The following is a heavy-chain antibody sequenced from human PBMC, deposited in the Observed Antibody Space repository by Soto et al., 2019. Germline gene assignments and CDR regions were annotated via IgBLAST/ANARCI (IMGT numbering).Heavy chain of an antibody. J-gene: IGHJ4*02. CDR2: ISPHNFNT. CDR1: GYTFTHFY. Sequence: QVHLEQSGAEVKKPGDSVKVSCKASGYTFTHFYITWVRQAPGQGLEWMDAISPHNFNTNFAQKFQGRFTLTTDTSTNTAYMELRSLTSDDTAVYYCARDEGGYDILTGYYKAHHFDYWGQGVLVTVSS. V-gene: IGHV1-18*01. CDR3: ARDEGGYDILTGYYKAHHFDY. D-gene: IGHD3-9*01.